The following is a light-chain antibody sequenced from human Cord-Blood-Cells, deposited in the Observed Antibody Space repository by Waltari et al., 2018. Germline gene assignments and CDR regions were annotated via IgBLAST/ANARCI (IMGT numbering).Light chain of an antibody. CDR2: DAS. V-gene: IGKV3-11*01. CDR3: QQRSNRPIT. J-gene: IGKJ5*01. Sequence: EIVLTQSPATLSLSPGERATLSCRASQSVSSYLAWYQQKPGQAPRLLIYDASNRATGIPARFSGSGSGTDFTLTISSLEPEDFAVYYCQQRSNRPITFGRGTRLEIK. CDR1: QSVSSY.